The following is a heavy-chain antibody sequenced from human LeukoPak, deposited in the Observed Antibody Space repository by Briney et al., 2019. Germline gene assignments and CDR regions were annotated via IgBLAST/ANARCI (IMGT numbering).Heavy chain of an antibody. CDR2: IYSGGST. D-gene: IGHD4-23*01. J-gene: IGHJ4*02. V-gene: IGHV3-53*01. CDR1: GFTVSSNY. Sequence: GGSLRLSCAASGFTVSSNYMSWVRQAPRKGLEWVSVIYSGGSTYYADSVKGRFTISRDNSNNTLYLQMNSLRAEDTAVYYCARLVGTPFDYWGQGTLVTVSS. CDR3: ARLVGTPFDY.